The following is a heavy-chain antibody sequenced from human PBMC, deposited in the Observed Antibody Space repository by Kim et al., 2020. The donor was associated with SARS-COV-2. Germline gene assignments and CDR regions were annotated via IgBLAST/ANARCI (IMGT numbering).Heavy chain of an antibody. CDR2: ISHSGST. CDR3: ARGGVRRVIQWPARDYHFYGMDV. V-gene: IGHV4-34*01. J-gene: IGHJ6*02. Sequence: SETLSLTCAVYGGSFSDYYWSWIRQPPGKGLEWIGEISHSGSTNYDPSLKSRVTISVDTSKNHFSLKLSSVTAADTAVYYCARGGVRRVIQWPARDYHFYGMDVWGQGTTVTVSS. CDR1: GGSFSDYY. D-gene: IGHD3-10*01.